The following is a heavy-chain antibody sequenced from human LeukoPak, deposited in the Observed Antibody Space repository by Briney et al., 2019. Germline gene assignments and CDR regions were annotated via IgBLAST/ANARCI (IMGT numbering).Heavy chain of an antibody. CDR2: IYPGDSDT. V-gene: IGHV5-51*01. Sequence: GEPLNISCKCSGYSFTSYWIGWVRQLPGKGLEWMGIIYPGDSDTKYTPSFQGPVTISTDKTIITPYLHVTSLKASDTARYYCARGKGIDYDILSGYPSYNWFDLWGQGTLVTVSS. CDR1: GYSFTSYW. CDR3: ARGKGIDYDILSGYPSYNWFDL. J-gene: IGHJ5*02. D-gene: IGHD3-9*01.